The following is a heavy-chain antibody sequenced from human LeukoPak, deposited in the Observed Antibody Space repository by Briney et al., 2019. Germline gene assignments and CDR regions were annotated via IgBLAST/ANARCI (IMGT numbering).Heavy chain of an antibody. J-gene: IGHJ4*02. CDR3: ARTPRQFDY. Sequence: SETLSLTCAVYGGSFSGYYWSWIRQPPGKGLEWIGEINHSGSTNYNPSLKSRVTISVDTSKNQFSLKLSSVTAADTAVYYCARTPRQFDYWGQGTLVTVSS. CDR2: INHSGST. V-gene: IGHV4-34*01. CDR1: GGSFSGYY.